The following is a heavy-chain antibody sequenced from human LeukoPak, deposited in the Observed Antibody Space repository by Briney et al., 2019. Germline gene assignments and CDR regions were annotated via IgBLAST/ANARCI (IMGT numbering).Heavy chain of an antibody. CDR1: GGSISGFY. Sequence: PSETLSLTCTVSGGSISGFYWGWIRQPPGKGLEWIGYIYYTGSTNYNPSLKSRVTISVDTSKNQFSLKLSSVTAADTAVYYCARWGTWIQLWGRGFDYWGQGTLVTVSS. CDR2: IYYTGST. J-gene: IGHJ4*02. D-gene: IGHD5-18*01. V-gene: IGHV4-59*12. CDR3: ARWGTWIQLWGRGFDY.